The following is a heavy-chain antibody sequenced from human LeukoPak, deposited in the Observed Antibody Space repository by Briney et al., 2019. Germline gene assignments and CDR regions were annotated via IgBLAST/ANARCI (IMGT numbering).Heavy chain of an antibody. CDR1: GGSISSSSYY. CDR3: ARSSHDCSSTSCYVVDY. V-gene: IGHV4-39*07. D-gene: IGHD2-2*01. CDR2: IYYSGST. J-gene: IGHJ4*02. Sequence: SETLSLTCTVSGGSISSSSYYWGWIRQPPGTGLEWIGSIYYSGSTYYNPSLKSRVTISVDTSKNQFSLKLSSVTAADTAVYYCARSSHDCSSTSCYVVDYWGQGTLVTVSS.